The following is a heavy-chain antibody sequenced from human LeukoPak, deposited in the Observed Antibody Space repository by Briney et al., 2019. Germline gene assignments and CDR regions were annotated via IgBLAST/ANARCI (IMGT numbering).Heavy chain of an antibody. J-gene: IGHJ2*01. Sequence: SETLSLTCAVSGYSISSSNWWGWLRQPPGKGLEWIGSIYYSGSTYYNPSLKSRVTISVDTSKNQFSLKLSSVTAADTAVYYCARFRPDYYDSSGYYPNWYFDLWGRGTLVTVSS. CDR3: ARFRPDYYDSSGYYPNWYFDL. D-gene: IGHD3-22*01. V-gene: IGHV4-38-2*01. CDR2: IYYSGST. CDR1: GYSISSSNW.